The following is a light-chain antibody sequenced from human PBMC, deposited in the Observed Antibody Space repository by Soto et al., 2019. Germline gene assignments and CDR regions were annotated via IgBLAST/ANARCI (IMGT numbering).Light chain of an antibody. J-gene: IGKJ1*01. V-gene: IGKV3-20*01. Sequence: EIVLTQSPGPLYVSPGERATLSCRASQSISSNYLAWYQQKPGQAPRILIYGASSRATGIPDRFSGSGSGTDFTLTISRLEPEDSAIYYCQQYVSWTFGQGTKVEIK. CDR2: GAS. CDR1: QSISSNY. CDR3: QQYVSWT.